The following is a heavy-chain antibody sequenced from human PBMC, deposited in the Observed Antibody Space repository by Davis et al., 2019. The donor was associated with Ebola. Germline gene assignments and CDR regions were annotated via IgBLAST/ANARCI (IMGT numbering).Heavy chain of an antibody. V-gene: IGHV3-66*01. Sequence: GESLKISCAASGFTFSSYWMSWVRQAPGKGLEWVSVIYSGGSTYYADSVKGRFTISRDNSKNTLYLQMNSLRAEDTAVYYCARGSSVLYYYYGMDVWGQGTTVTVSS. D-gene: IGHD3-10*01. CDR1: GFTFSSYW. CDR2: IYSGGST. J-gene: IGHJ6*02. CDR3: ARGSSVLYYYYGMDV.